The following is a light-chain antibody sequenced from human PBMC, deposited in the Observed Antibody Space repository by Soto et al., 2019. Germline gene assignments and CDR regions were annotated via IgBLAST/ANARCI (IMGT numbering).Light chain of an antibody. J-gene: IGKJ3*01. CDR1: QSVSRN. CDR2: GAS. Sequence: EVVLTQSPATLSVSPGDRATLSCRASQSVSRNLAWYQQKPGQAPRLLIYGASTRATGVPARFSGSGSATEFTLSISSLQSEDVAVYYCQHYGGSFIFGPGTKVDFK. V-gene: IGKV3-15*01. CDR3: QHYGGSFI.